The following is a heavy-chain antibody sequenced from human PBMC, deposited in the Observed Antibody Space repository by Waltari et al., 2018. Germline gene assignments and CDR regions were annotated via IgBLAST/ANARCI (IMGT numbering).Heavy chain of an antibody. J-gene: IGHJ6*02. CDR3: ARLNYGGNSVAMDV. D-gene: IGHD4-17*01. CDR1: GFTVSSNY. Sequence: EVQLVESGGGLIQPGGSLRLSCAASGFTVSSNYMSWVRQAPGKGLEWVSVIYSGGSTYYADSVKGRFTISRDNSKNTLYLQMNSLRAEDMAVYYCARLNYGGNSVAMDVWGQGTTVTVSS. V-gene: IGHV3-66*03. CDR2: IYSGGST.